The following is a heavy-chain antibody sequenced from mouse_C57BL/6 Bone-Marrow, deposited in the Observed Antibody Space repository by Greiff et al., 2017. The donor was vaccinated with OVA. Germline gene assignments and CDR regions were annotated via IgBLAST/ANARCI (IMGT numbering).Heavy chain of an antibody. V-gene: IGHV1-74*01. Sequence: QVQLKQPGAELVKPGASVKVSCKASGYTFTSYWMHWVKQRPGQGLEWIGRIHPSDSDTNYNQKFKGKATLTVDKSSSTAYMQLSSLTSEDSAVYYCAITTVVGRFAYWGQGTLVTVSA. D-gene: IGHD1-1*01. CDR1: GYTFTSYW. CDR3: AITTVVGRFAY. J-gene: IGHJ3*01. CDR2: IHPSDSDT.